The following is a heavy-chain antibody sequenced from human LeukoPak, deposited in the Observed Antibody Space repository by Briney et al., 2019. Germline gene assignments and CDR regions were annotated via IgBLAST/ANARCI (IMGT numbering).Heavy chain of an antibody. CDR1: GGTFSSYA. CDR2: IIPIFGTA. D-gene: IGHD3-9*01. CDR3: ARAKGFGYDILTGYYGFDP. Sequence: SVKVSCKASGGTFSSYAISWVRQAPGQGLEWMGGIIPIFGTANYAQKFQGRVTITADESTSTAYMELSSLRSEDTAVYYCARAKGFGYDILTGYYGFDPWGQGTLVTVSS. J-gene: IGHJ5*02. V-gene: IGHV1-69*01.